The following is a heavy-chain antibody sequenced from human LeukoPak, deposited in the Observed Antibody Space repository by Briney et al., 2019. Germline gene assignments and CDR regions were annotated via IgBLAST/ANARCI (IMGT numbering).Heavy chain of an antibody. V-gene: IGHV4-39*07. Sequence: PSETLSLTCTVSGGSISSSGYYWGWIRQPPAKGLEWIGNIYFSGITYYNPSLKSRVTISVDPPKNQFSLKLSSVTAADTAVYYCARDKGGSNTAALHAFDIWGQGTMVTVSS. J-gene: IGHJ3*02. D-gene: IGHD1-26*01. CDR2: IYFSGIT. CDR3: ARDKGGSNTAALHAFDI. CDR1: GGSISSSGYY.